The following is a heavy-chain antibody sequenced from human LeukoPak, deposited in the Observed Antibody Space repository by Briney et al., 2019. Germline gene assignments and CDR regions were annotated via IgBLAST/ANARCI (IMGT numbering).Heavy chain of an antibody. CDR3: ARDYGGNPYFDY. CDR2: IYYSGST. D-gene: IGHD4-23*01. Sequence: PSETLSLTCTVSGGSISSGSYNWDWIRQPPGKGLEWIGNIYYSGSTYYNPSLKSRVTISVDTSKNQFSLKLSSVTAADTAVYYCARDYGGNPYFDYWGQGTLVTVSS. J-gene: IGHJ4*02. V-gene: IGHV4-39*02. CDR1: GGSISSGSYN.